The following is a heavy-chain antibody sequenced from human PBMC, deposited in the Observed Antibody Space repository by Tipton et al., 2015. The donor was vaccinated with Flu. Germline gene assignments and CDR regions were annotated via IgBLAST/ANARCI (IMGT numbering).Heavy chain of an antibody. CDR3: ARGPQVPVWPYYYGMDV. Sequence: GSLRLSCAASGFTFSSYGMHWVRQAPGKGLEWVSVIYGGGTTDYADSVKGRFTISRGKSKNALYLQMSSLRAEDTAVYYCARGPQVPVWPYYYGMDVWGQGTTVTVSS. CDR2: IYGGGTT. V-gene: IGHV3-NL1*01. J-gene: IGHJ6*02. CDR1: GFTFSSYG. D-gene: IGHD2-2*01.